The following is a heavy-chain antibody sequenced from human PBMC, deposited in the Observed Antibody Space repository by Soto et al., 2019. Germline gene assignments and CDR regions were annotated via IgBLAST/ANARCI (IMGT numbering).Heavy chain of an antibody. D-gene: IGHD1-1*01. J-gene: IGHJ3*01. Sequence: DVQLVESGGGLIQPGESLRLSCAAFGLTISGKKYVAWVRQAPGKGLEWVSALYGVDGSFYADSVKGRFTPSSDSSKTTVYLQMNDLRPDDTAVYYCATWHEREHAYDVWGQGTTVTVSS. CDR1: GLTISGKKY. CDR3: ATWHEREHAYDV. CDR2: LYGVDGS. V-gene: IGHV3-53*01.